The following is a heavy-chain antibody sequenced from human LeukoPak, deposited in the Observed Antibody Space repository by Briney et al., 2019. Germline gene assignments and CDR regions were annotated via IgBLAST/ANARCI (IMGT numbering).Heavy chain of an antibody. J-gene: IGHJ1*01. V-gene: IGHV4-34*01. CDR3: ARGPQGLLQH. CDR1: GGSFSGYY. CDR2: INHSGST. Sequence: SETLSLTCAVYGGSFSGYYWSWIRQPPGKGLEWIGEINHSGSTNYNPSLKSRVTISVDTSKNQFSLKLSSVTAADTAVYYCARGPQGLLQHWGQGTLVTVSS.